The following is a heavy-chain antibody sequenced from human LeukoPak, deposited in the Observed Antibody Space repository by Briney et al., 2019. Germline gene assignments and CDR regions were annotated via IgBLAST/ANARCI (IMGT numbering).Heavy chain of an antibody. V-gene: IGHV3-23*01. CDR3: AKNPDPSGIAAAGTLYFDY. CDR2: ISGSGGST. D-gene: IGHD6-13*01. Sequence: GGSLRLSCAAFGFTFSSYAMSWVRQAPGKGLEWVSAISGSGGSTYYADSVKGRFTISRDNSKNTLYLQMNSLRAEDTAVYYCAKNPDPSGIAAAGTLYFDYWGQGTLVTVSS. CDR1: GFTFSSYA. J-gene: IGHJ4*02.